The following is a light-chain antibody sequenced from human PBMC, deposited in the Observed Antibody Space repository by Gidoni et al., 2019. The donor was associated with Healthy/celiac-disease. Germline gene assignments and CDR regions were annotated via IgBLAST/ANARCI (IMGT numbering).Light chain of an antibody. V-gene: IGKV1-5*03. Sequence: DIQMTQPPSTLSASVGDRVTITCRASQSISSWLAWYQQKPGKAPKLLIYKASSLESGVPSRFSGSGSGTEFTLTISSLQPDDFATYYCQQYNSYWYTFGQXTKLEIK. CDR3: QQYNSYWYT. CDR1: QSISSW. CDR2: KAS. J-gene: IGKJ2*01.